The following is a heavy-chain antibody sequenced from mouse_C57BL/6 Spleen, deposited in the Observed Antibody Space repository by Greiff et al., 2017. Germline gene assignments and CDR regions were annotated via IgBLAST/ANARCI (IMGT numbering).Heavy chain of an antibody. CDR1: GFTFSDYG. V-gene: IGHV5-17*01. Sequence: EVQLVESGGGLVKPGGSLKLSCAASGFTFSDYGMHWVRQAPEKGLEWVAYISSGSSTIYYADTVKGRFTISRDNAKNTLFLQMTSLRSEDTAMYYCARHQAYFDYWGQGTTLTVSS. D-gene: IGHD3-2*02. J-gene: IGHJ2*01. CDR2: ISSGSSTI. CDR3: ARHQAYFDY.